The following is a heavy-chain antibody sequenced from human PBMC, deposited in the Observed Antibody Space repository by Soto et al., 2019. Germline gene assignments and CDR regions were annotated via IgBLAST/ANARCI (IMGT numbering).Heavy chain of an antibody. CDR1: GGSISSYY. J-gene: IGHJ4*02. Sequence: SETLSLTCTVSGGSISSYYWSWIRQPPGKGLEWIGYIYYSGSTNYNPSLKSRVTISVDTSKNQFSLKLSSVTAADTAVYYCARELPYTRYCDYWGQGTLVTVSS. V-gene: IGHV4-59*12. D-gene: IGHD3-10*01. CDR3: ARELPYTRYCDY. CDR2: IYYSGST.